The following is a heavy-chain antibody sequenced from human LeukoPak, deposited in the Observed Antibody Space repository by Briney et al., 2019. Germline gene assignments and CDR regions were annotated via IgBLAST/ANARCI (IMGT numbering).Heavy chain of an antibody. CDR3: ARSSYYYDSSGYEDY. CDR1: GESFSAYY. J-gene: IGHJ4*02. Sequence: SETLSLTCAVYGESFSAYYWSWIRQPPGKGLEWIGEINHSGSTNYNPSLKSRVTISVDTSKNQFSLKLSSVTAADTAVYYCARSSYYYDSSGYEDYWGQGTLVTVSS. D-gene: IGHD3-22*01. V-gene: IGHV4-34*01. CDR2: INHSGST.